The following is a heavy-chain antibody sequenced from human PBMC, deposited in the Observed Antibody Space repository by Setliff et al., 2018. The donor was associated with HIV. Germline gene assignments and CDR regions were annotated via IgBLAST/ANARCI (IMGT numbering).Heavy chain of an antibody. D-gene: IGHD3-16*01. V-gene: IGHV4-38-2*02. CDR1: GYSISSAYY. CDR2: IYHSGST. J-gene: IGHJ4*02. Sequence: SETLSLTCAVSGYSISSAYYWGWIRQPPGKGLEWIGSIYHSGSTYYNPSLKSRVAISVDTSKNQFSLKLSSVTAADTAVYYCAREGTVDALRYWGQGTLVTVSS. CDR3: AREGTVDALRY.